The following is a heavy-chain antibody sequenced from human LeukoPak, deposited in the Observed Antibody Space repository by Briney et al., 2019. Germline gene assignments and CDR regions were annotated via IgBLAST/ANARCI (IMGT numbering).Heavy chain of an antibody. V-gene: IGHV1-69*01. CDR3: ARGWLAEATVVTPYNY. Sequence: SVKVSCKASGGTFSSYAISWVRQAPGQGLEWMGGITPMFGTANHAQKFQGRVTITAVESMSTVYMELSSLRFEDTAVYYCARGWLAEATVVTPYNYWGQGTLVTVSS. CDR2: ITPMFGTA. J-gene: IGHJ4*02. CDR1: GGTFSSYA. D-gene: IGHD4-23*01.